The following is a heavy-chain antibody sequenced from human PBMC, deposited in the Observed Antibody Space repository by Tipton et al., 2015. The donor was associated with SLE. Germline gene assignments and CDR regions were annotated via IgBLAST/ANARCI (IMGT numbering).Heavy chain of an antibody. CDR2: IFHSGIT. CDR3: ATELFRGYTSGWGPDY. CDR1: GASIGSGGYS. V-gene: IGHV4-30-2*01. Sequence: LRLSCAVSGASIGSGGYSWNWIRQPPGKGLQWIGYIFHSGITYYNPSLKSRFTMSVDRSKNPFSLRLTSVAAADTAVYYCATELFRGYTSGWGPDYWGQGTLITVSS. J-gene: IGHJ4*02. D-gene: IGHD6-19*01.